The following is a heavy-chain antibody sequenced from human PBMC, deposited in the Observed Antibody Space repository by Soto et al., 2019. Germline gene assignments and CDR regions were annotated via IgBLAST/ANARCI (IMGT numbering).Heavy chain of an antibody. D-gene: IGHD4-4*01. V-gene: IGHV3-43*01. CDR2: ISWDGGST. Sequence: GGSLRLSCAASGFTFDDYTMHWVRQAPGKGLEWVSLISWDGGSTYYADSVKGRFTISRDNSKNSLYLQMNSLRTEDTALYYCAEDSGPYSNYWRNWFDPWGQGTLVTVSS. CDR1: GFTFDDYT. J-gene: IGHJ5*02. CDR3: AEDSGPYSNYWRNWFDP.